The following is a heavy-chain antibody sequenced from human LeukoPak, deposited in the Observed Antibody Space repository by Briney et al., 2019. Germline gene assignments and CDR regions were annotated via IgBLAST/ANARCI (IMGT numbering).Heavy chain of an antibody. CDR3: ARASGSYSWYWFDS. Sequence: ASVKVSCKASGYTFTGYYMHWVRQAPGQGLEWMGWINPNSGGTNYAQKFQGRVTMTRDTSISTAYMELSRLRSDDTAVYYCARASGSYSWYWFDSWGQGTLVTVSS. J-gene: IGHJ5*01. V-gene: IGHV1-2*02. CDR1: GYTFTGYY. CDR2: INPNSGGT. D-gene: IGHD1-26*01.